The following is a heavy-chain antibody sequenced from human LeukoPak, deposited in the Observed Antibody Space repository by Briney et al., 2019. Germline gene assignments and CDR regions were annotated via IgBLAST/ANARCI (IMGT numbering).Heavy chain of an antibody. D-gene: IGHD3-10*01. CDR3: ARDPSPYSSGSSYFDY. V-gene: IGHV1-2*02. CDR1: GYTFTGYY. Sequence: ASVKVSCKASGYTFTGYYMHWVRQAPGQGLEWMGWINPNSGGTNYAQKFQGRVTMTRDTSISTAYMELSRLRSDDTAVYYCARDPSPYSSGSSYFDYWGQGTLVTVSS. CDR2: INPNSGGT. J-gene: IGHJ4*02.